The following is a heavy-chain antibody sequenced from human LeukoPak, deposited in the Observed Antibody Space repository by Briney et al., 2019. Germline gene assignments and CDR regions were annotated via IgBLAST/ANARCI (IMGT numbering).Heavy chain of an antibody. J-gene: IGHJ6*01. D-gene: IGHD3-9*01. CDR1: GFTFTSHA. V-gene: IGHV3-23*01. Sequence: GGSLRLSCAASGFTFTSHAMTWVRQAPGKGLEWVSGISGSGGSTKYADSVNGRFTISRDSSKNTLYLHMNSLRAEDTAVYYWAKDPYDILTGFGMDVWGQGTTVIVSS. CDR3: AKDPYDILTGFGMDV. CDR2: ISGSGGST.